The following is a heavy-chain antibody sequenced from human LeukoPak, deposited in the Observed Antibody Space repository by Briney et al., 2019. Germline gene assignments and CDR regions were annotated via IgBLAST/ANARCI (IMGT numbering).Heavy chain of an antibody. CDR2: ISGSGGIR. CDR1: GFTFSSSA. D-gene: IGHD3-10*01. CDR3: AKGVDNYSGSGSPNDAFDI. J-gene: IGHJ3*02. V-gene: IGHV3-23*01. Sequence: GGSLRLSCAASGFTFSSSAMSWGRQAPGRGLEWVSSISGSGGIRYYADSVKVRFTISRDNSKNTLYLQINSLRAEDTAVYYCAKGVDNYSGSGSPNDAFDIWGQGTMVTVSS.